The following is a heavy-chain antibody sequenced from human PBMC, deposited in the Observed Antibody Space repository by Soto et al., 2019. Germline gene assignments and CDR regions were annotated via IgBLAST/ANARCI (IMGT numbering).Heavy chain of an antibody. J-gene: IGHJ4*02. V-gene: IGHV3-53*01. CDR3: AKDKRVAAAGPFDY. CDR1: ALTSGSNY. Sequence: VSLRLSCAVSALTSGSNYMPWVRQAPGKWLEWVSFIYSGGTTSYADSVKGRFTISRDNSKNTLYLQMNSLRAEDTAVYYCAKDKRVAAAGPFDYWGQGTLVTVSS. CDR2: IYSGGTT. D-gene: IGHD6-13*01.